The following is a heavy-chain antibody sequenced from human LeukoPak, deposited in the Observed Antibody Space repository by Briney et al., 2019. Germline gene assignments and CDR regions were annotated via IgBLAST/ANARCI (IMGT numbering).Heavy chain of an antibody. CDR2: IEEDGTET. D-gene: IGHD5-24*01. CDR3: AKEGRSLQTY. CDR1: GFMFSSNW. V-gene: IGHV3-7*03. J-gene: IGHJ4*02. Sequence: GGSLRLSCAASGFMFSSNWMSWVRLAPGKGLEWVANIEEDGTETYYVDSVKGRFTISRDNAKNSLYLQMNSLRVEDTAVYYCAKEGRSLQTYWGQGTLVTVSS.